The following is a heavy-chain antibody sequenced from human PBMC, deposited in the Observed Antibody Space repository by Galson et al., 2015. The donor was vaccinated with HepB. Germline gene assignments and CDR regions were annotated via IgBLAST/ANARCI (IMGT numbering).Heavy chain of an antibody. CDR2: VTQSGST. Sequence: DTLSPTSAVFGGSFSSYHCTWIRQPPGKGLEWTAEVTQSGSTHYNPSLKSRVTISVDTSKNQFSLKVRSVTAADTAVYYCARGKGRLLLLDYHYYGMDVWGQGTTVSVSS. J-gene: IGHJ6*01. CDR3: ARGKGRLLLLDYHYYGMDV. CDR1: GGSFSSYH. V-gene: IGHV4-34*01. D-gene: IGHD2-15*01.